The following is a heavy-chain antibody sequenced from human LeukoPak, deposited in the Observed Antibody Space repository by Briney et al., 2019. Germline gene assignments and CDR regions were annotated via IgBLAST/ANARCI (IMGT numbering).Heavy chain of an antibody. CDR2: IFYSGST. CDR1: GGSISSNY. D-gene: IGHD3-22*01. CDR3: ARRLYYYDSRDDAFDI. V-gene: IGHV4-59*01. J-gene: IGHJ3*02. Sequence: SETLSLTCTVSGGSISSNYWSWIRQPPGKGLEWIGHIFYSGSTNYNPSLKSRVTISVDTSKNQFSLKLTSVTAADTAVYYCARRLYYYDSRDDAFDIWGQGTMVTVSS.